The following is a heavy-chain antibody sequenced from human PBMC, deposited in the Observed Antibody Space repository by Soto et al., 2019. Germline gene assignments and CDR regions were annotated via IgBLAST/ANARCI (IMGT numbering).Heavy chain of an antibody. Sequence: SVKVSCKASGGTFSSYAISWVRQAPGQGLEWMGGIIPIFGTANYAQKFQGRVTITADESTSTAYMELSSLRSEDTAVYYCARHLRRDHTLGFDYWGQGTLVTVSS. D-gene: IGHD2-15*01. CDR1: GGTFSSYA. CDR2: IIPIFGTA. V-gene: IGHV1-69*13. J-gene: IGHJ4*02. CDR3: ARHLRRDHTLGFDY.